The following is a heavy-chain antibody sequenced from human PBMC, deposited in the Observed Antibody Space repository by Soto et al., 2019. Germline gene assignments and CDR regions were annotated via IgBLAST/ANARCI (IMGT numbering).Heavy chain of an antibody. CDR2: IYYSGST. J-gene: IGHJ6*03. D-gene: IGHD1-26*01. V-gene: IGHV4-59*01. CDR1: GGSISSYY. CDR3: ARAWESDFTLPYYYYYMDV. Sequence: SETLSLTCTVSGGSISSYYWSWIRQPPGKGLEWIGYIYYSGSTNYNPSLKSRVTISVDTSKNQFSLKLSSVTAADTAVYYCARAWESDFTLPYYYYYMDVWGKGTTVTVSS.